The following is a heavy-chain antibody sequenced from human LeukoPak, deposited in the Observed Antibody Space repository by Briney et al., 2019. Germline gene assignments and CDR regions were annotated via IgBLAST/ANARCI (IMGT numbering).Heavy chain of an antibody. D-gene: IGHD6-19*01. CDR1: GFTFSSYS. J-gene: IGHJ6*04. CDR3: ARVGAVAGTLDV. V-gene: IGHV3-21*01. Sequence: GGPLRLSCAASGFTFSSYSMNWVRQAPGKGLEWVSSISSSSGYIYYADSVKGRFTISRDNPKNTLYLQMNSLRAEDTAVYYCARVGAVAGTLDVWGEGTTVTVSS. CDR2: ISSSSGYI.